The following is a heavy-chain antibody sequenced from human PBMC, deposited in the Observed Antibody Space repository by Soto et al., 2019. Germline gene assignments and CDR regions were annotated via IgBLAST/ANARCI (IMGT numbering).Heavy chain of an antibody. Sequence: QVQLVQSGAEVKKPESSVKVSCKAPGGTFSTYAISWVRQAPGQGLEWMGGIIPMFGTANYAQRFQDRATITADESTNTVSMELSSLRSEDTAVYFCASGIQLWLRRINNGYSGWGQGTLVTVSS. J-gene: IGHJ4*02. CDR2: IIPMFGTA. CDR1: GGTFSTYA. CDR3: ASGIQLWLRRINNGYSG. V-gene: IGHV1-69*12. D-gene: IGHD5-18*01.